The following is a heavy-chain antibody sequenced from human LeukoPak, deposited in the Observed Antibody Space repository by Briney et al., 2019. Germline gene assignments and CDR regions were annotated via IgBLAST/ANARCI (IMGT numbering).Heavy chain of an antibody. CDR2: ISDSGGIT. V-gene: IGHV3-23*01. J-gene: IGHJ4*02. Sequence: GGSLRLSCAASGFSFSNYAMSWVRQAPGKGLEWVSSISDSGGITYYADSVKGRFTISRDNSKNTLYLQMNSLRAEDTAVYYCAKGVAGYSSSWYLYYFDYWGQGTLVTVSS. CDR1: GFSFSNYA. D-gene: IGHD6-13*01. CDR3: AKGVAGYSSSWYLYYFDY.